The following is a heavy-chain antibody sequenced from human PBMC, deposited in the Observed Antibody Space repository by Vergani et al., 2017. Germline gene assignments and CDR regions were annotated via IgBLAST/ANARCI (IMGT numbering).Heavy chain of an antibody. Sequence: QVQLQESGPGLVKPSQTLSLTCTVSGGSISSGGYYWSWIRQHPGKGLEWIGYIYYSGSTYYNPSLKSRVTISVDTSKNQFSLKLSSVTAADTAVYYCARTSHLEVTGYYPEDYYYGMDVWGQGTTVTVSS. V-gene: IGHV4-31*03. CDR3: ARTSHLEVTGYYPEDYYYGMDV. D-gene: IGHD3-9*01. CDR1: GGSISSGGYY. J-gene: IGHJ6*02. CDR2: IYYSGST.